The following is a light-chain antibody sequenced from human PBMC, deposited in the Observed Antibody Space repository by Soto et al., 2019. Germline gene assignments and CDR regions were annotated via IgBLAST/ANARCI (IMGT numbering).Light chain of an antibody. CDR1: QTITTY. Sequence: DIPMTQSPSSLFASVGDSVTITCRASQTITTYLNWYRQKPGKAPKLLIYAASSLQSGVPSRFSGSGSETEFTLTISSLQPEDFETYFCQQIYSAPLTFGGGTKVEIK. V-gene: IGKV1-39*01. CDR3: QQIYSAPLT. CDR2: AAS. J-gene: IGKJ4*01.